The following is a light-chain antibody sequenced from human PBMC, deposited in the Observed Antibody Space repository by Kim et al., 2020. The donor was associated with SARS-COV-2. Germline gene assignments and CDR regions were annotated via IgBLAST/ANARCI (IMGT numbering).Light chain of an antibody. CDR2: SDN. CDR1: RSSFGRTS. Sequence: ELTQPPSASGTPGQRVSISCSGSRSSFGRTSINWYQQVPGTAPKLLIYSDNQRPSGVPDRFSASKTGTSASLAISGLQSEDEADYHCAAWDDSLKSYV. V-gene: IGLV1-44*01. CDR3: AAWDDSLKSYV. J-gene: IGLJ1*01.